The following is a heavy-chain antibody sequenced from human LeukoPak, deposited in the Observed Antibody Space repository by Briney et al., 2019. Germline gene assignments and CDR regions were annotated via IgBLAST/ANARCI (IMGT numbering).Heavy chain of an antibody. J-gene: IGHJ5*02. CDR1: GGSISSGGYY. CDR3: ARDHRGRTGFDP. V-gene: IGHV4-31*03. Sequence: SETLSLTCTVSGGSISSGGYYWSWIRQHPGKGLEWIGYIYYNGSTYYNPSLKSRVTISVDTSKNQFSLKLSSVTAADTAVYYCARDHRGRTGFDPWGQGTLVTVSS. CDR2: IYYNGST.